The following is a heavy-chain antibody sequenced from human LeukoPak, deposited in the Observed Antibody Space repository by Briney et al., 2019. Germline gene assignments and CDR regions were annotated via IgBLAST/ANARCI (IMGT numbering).Heavy chain of an antibody. CDR1: GGTFSSYA. CDR2: IIPIFGTA. CDR3: ARTIVVVTAMENEYYFDY. D-gene: IGHD2-21*02. V-gene: IGHV1-69*05. Sequence: SVEVSCKASGGTFSSYAISWVRQAPGQGLEWMGRIIPIFGTANYAQKFQGRVTITTDESTSTAYMELSSLRSEDTAVYYCARTIVVVTAMENEYYFDYWSQGTLVTVSS. J-gene: IGHJ4*02.